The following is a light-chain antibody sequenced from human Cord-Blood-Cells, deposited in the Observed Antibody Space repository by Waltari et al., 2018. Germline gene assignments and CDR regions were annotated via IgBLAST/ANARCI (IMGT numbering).Light chain of an antibody. V-gene: IGLV2-8*01. CDR2: EVS. CDR1: SSDVGGYNY. J-gene: IGLJ3*02. Sequence: QSALTQPPFASGSPGQSVTISCTGTSSDVGGYNYVSWYQQHPGKAPKLMIYEVSKRPSGVPDRFSGSKSGNMASLTVSGLQAEDEADYYCSSYAGSNKVFGGGTKLTVL. CDR3: SSYAGSNKV.